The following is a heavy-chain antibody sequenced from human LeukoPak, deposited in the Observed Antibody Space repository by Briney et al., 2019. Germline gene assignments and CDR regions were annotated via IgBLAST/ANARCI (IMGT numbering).Heavy chain of an antibody. Sequence: PSETLSFTCAVSGGSISSGGYSWSWIRQPPGKGLEWIGYIYHSGSTYYNPSLKSRVTISVDRSKNQFSLKLSSVTAADTAVYYCASLLGTHYYDSSGLDYWGQGTLVTVSS. CDR3: ASLLGTHYYDSSGLDY. V-gene: IGHV4-30-2*01. D-gene: IGHD3-22*01. CDR2: IYHSGST. CDR1: GGSISSGGYS. J-gene: IGHJ4*02.